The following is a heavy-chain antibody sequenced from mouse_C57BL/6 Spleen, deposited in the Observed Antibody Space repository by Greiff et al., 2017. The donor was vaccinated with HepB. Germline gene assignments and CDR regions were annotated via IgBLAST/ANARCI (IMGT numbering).Heavy chain of an antibody. CDR1: GFNIKDYY. D-gene: IGHD2-3*01. CDR2: IDPEDGDT. J-gene: IGHJ3*01. CDR3: TTYDGNYSWFAY. Sequence: VHVKQSGAELVRPGASVKLSCTASGFNIKDYYMHWVKQRPEQGLEWIGRIDPEDGDTEYAPKFQGKATMTADTSSNTAYLQLSSLTSEDTAVYYCTTYDGNYSWFAYWGQGTLVTVSA. V-gene: IGHV14-1*01.